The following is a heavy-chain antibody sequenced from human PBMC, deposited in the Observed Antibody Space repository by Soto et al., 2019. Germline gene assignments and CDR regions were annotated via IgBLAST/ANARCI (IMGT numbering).Heavy chain of an antibody. CDR2: IYYSGST. CDR3: ARAGYSSSSNWFDP. V-gene: IGHV4-59*01. CDR1: GGSISSYY. Sequence: SETLFLTCTVSGGSISSYYWSWIRQPPGKGLEWIGYIYYSGSTNYNPSLKSRVTISVDTSKNQFSLKLSSVTAADTAVYYCARAGYSSSSNWFDPWGQGTLVTVSS. J-gene: IGHJ5*02. D-gene: IGHD6-6*01.